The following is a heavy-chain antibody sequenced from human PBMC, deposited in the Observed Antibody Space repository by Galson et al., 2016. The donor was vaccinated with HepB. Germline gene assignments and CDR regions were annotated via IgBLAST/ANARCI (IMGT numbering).Heavy chain of an antibody. D-gene: IGHD6-13*01. Sequence: SLRLSCATSGFTFSTYGMHWIRRAPGKGLEWVAVIWHDGSNRDYADSVKGRFTISRDNSKSTLYLHLNSLRTEDTAVYYCARILSTRWYFPFDYWGQGTLVTVSS. CDR1: GFTFSTYG. CDR2: IWHDGSNR. V-gene: IGHV3-33*01. CDR3: ARILSTRWYFPFDY. J-gene: IGHJ4*02.